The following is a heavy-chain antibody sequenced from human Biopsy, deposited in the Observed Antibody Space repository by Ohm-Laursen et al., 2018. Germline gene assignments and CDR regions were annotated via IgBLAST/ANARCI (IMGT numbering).Heavy chain of an antibody. Sequence: GASVKVSCKASGGGFKSYALSWVRQAPGQGLEWLGGIFPITRTVKSAQRLEGRLKITEDTTTDTAFMELSRLRAEDTAVYYCTGTRSSGFVPQTHRLFDYWGPGTLVTVSS. V-gene: IGHV1-69*06. J-gene: IGHJ4*02. D-gene: IGHD6-25*01. CDR2: IFPITRTV. CDR1: GGGFKSYA. CDR3: TGTRSSGFVPQTHRLFDY.